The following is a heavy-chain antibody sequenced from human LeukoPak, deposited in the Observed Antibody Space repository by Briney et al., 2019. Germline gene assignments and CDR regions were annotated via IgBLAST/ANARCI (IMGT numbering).Heavy chain of an antibody. V-gene: IGHV4-4*08. J-gene: IGHJ4*02. CDR3: ARADILTGYPFDY. D-gene: IGHD3-9*01. Sequence: SETLSLTCTVSGGSISSYYWSWIRQPPGKGLEWIGYIYTSGSTNYNPSLKSRVTISVDTSKNQFSLKLSSATATDTAAYYCARADILTGYPFDYWGQGTLVTVSS. CDR2: IYTSGST. CDR1: GGSISSYY.